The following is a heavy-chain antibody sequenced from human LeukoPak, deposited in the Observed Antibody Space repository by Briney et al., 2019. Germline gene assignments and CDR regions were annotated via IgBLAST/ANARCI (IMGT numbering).Heavy chain of an antibody. Sequence: GESLKISCKGSGYSFTCYWISWVRQMPGKGLEWMGRIDSSDSYTNYSPSFQGHVTLSADQSISTAYKQWTRLKGSGTAMYYCASLLDSSGWANDAFDIRGQGTMVNVSS. V-gene: IGHV5-10-1*01. CDR3: ASLLDSSGWANDAFDI. D-gene: IGHD6-19*01. J-gene: IGHJ3*02. CDR2: IDSSDSYT. CDR1: GYSFTCYW.